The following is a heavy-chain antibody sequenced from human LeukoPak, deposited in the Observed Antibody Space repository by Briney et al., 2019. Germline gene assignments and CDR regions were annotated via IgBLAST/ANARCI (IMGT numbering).Heavy chain of an antibody. J-gene: IGHJ4*02. D-gene: IGHD3-10*01. CDR1: GGSLSPYY. CDR2: IHFSGST. V-gene: IGHV4-59*01. Sequence: PSETLSLTCTVSGGSLSPYYWTWIRQPPGKGLEWIGYIHFSGSTNYNPSLKSRVTISVDTSKNQFSLKLNSVTAADTAVYYCARFNYYGSGSVDYWGQGTLVTVSS. CDR3: ARFNYYGSGSVDY.